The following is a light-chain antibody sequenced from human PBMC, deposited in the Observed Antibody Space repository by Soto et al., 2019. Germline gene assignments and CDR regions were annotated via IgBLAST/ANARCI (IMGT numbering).Light chain of an antibody. CDR1: QSVSSN. V-gene: IGKV3-15*01. Sequence: EIVMTQSPATLSVSPGERATLSCRASQSVSSNLAWYQQKPGQAPRLLIYGASTSALGIPARLSGSGFGIEFTLTISRLPSEDFAVYYCQQYNSWPRTFGQGTKVEIK. CDR2: GAS. CDR3: QQYNSWPRT. J-gene: IGKJ1*01.